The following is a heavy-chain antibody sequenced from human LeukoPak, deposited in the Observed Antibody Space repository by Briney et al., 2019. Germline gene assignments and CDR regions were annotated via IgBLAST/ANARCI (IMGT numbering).Heavy chain of an antibody. Sequence: ASVKVSCKASGYTFTGYYMHWVRQAPGQGLEWMGWINPNSGGTNYAQKFQGRVTMTRDTSISTACMELSRLRSDDTAVYYCARDHYSGTIPVDYWGQGTLVTVSS. CDR1: GYTFTGYY. J-gene: IGHJ4*02. D-gene: IGHD1-26*01. CDR3: ARDHYSGTIPVDY. V-gene: IGHV1-2*02. CDR2: INPNSGGT.